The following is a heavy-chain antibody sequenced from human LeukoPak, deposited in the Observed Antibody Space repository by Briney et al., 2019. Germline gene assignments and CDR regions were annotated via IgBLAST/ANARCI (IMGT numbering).Heavy chain of an antibody. D-gene: IGHD6-6*01. CDR1: GFTFSSYW. Sequence: PGGSLRLSCAASGFTFSSYWVHWVRQAPGKGLEWVSYISSSGSTIYYADSVKGRFTISRDNAKNSLYLQMNSLRAEDTAVYYCARFRYSSSDLDYWGQGTLVTVSS. CDR3: ARFRYSSSDLDY. J-gene: IGHJ4*02. CDR2: ISSSGSTI. V-gene: IGHV3-48*04.